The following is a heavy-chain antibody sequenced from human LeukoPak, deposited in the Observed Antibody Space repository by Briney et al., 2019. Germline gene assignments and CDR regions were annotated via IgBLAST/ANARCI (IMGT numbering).Heavy chain of an antibody. CDR1: GYTFTSYD. V-gene: IGHV1-2*02. J-gene: IGHJ4*02. CDR3: ARGLELYYFDY. Sequence: GASVKVSCKASGYTFTSYDINWVRQATGQGLEWMGWMNPNSGGTNYAQKFQGRVTMTRDTSISTAYMELSRLRSDDTAVYYCARGLELYYFDYWGQGTLVTVSS. D-gene: IGHD1-26*01. CDR2: MNPNSGGT.